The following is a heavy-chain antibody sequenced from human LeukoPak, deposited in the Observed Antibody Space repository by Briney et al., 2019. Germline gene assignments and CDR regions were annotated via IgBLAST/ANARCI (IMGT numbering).Heavy chain of an antibody. Sequence: ASVKVSCKASGYTFTSYDINWVRQATGQGLEWMGWMNPNSGNTGYAQKFQGRVTITRNTSISTAYMELSSLRSEDTAVYYCARGVNWNYWFDPWGQGTLVTVSS. CDR1: GYTFTSYD. V-gene: IGHV1-8*03. J-gene: IGHJ5*02. D-gene: IGHD1-7*01. CDR2: MNPNSGNT. CDR3: ARGVNWNYWFDP.